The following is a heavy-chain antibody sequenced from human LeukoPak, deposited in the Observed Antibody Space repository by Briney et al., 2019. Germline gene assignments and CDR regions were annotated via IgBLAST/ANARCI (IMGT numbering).Heavy chain of an antibody. V-gene: IGHV1-18*01. CDR3: ARDRYRRHYYDSSLHPPLDY. D-gene: IGHD3-22*01. Sequence: EASVKVSCKASGYTFTNFGISWVRQAPGQGLEWMGWISGYNGNTNYAQKLQGRVTMTTDTSTSTAYMDLRSLKSDDTAVYYCARDRYRRHYYDSSLHPPLDYWGQGTLVTVSS. CDR1: GYTFTNFG. CDR2: ISGYNGNT. J-gene: IGHJ4*02.